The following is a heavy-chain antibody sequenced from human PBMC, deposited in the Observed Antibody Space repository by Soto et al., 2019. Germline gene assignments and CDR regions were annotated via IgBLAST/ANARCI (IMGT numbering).Heavy chain of an antibody. CDR1: GFTFSSYG. Sequence: QVQLVESGGGVVQPERSLRLSCAASGFTFSSYGMHWVRQAPGKGLEWVAVIWYDGSNKYYADSVKGRFTISRDNSKNTLYLQMNSLRAEDTAVYYCARAPSSGWPDYYFDYWGQGTLVTVSS. D-gene: IGHD6-19*01. CDR2: IWYDGSNK. CDR3: ARAPSSGWPDYYFDY. V-gene: IGHV3-33*01. J-gene: IGHJ4*02.